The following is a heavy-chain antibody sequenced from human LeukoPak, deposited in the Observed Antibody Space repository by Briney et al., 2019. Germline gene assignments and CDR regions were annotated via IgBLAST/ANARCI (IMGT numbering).Heavy chain of an antibody. J-gene: IGHJ4*02. V-gene: IGHV4-4*07. CDR2: IYNSGYT. D-gene: IGHD1-14*01. CDR1: GASISPYY. CDR3: ARVYNVPWDY. Sequence: SETLSLTCTVSGASISPYYWSWIRQPAGKGLEWIGRIYNSGYTNYNPSLESRVTMSLDTSKNEFSLQLSSVTAAHTPLSYCARVYNVPWDYWGQGILVIVSS.